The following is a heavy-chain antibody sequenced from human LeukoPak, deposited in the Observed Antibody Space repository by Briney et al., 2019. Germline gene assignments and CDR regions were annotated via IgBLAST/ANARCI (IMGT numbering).Heavy chain of an antibody. Sequence: SGTLSLTCTVSGGSISSDGYYWSWIRQPAGKGLEWIGRIYTSGSTNYNPSLKSRVTISVDTAKNQFSLKLTSVTAADTAVYYCARQRYCHSTSCYFDYWGQGTLVTVSS. CDR1: GGSISSDGYY. D-gene: IGHD2-2*01. J-gene: IGHJ4*02. CDR3: ARQRYCHSTSCYFDY. V-gene: IGHV4-61*02. CDR2: IYTSGST.